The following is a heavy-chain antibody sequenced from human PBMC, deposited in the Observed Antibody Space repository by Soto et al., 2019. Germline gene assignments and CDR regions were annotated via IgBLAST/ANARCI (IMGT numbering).Heavy chain of an antibody. Sequence: GASVKVSCKASGYTFTGYYMHWVRQAPGQGLEWMGWINPNSGGTNYAQKFQGWVTMTRDTSISTAYMELSRLRSDDTAVYYCAREWLSPPYYYYGMDVWCQGTTVTVSS. CDR2: INPNSGGT. J-gene: IGHJ6*02. D-gene: IGHD3-22*01. CDR3: AREWLSPPYYYYGMDV. CDR1: GYTFTGYY. V-gene: IGHV1-2*04.